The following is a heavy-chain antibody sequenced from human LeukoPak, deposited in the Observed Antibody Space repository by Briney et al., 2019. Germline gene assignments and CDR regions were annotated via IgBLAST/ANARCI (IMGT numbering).Heavy chain of an antibody. J-gene: IGHJ5*02. CDR1: GGSISNYY. V-gene: IGHV4-59*08. CDR3: ARQVIMSATGVPDTWLDP. CDR2: ISYSGGT. Sequence: SETLSLTCTVSGGSISNYYWNWIRQPPGKGLEWVGHISYSGGTKYNPSLQSRVTISIDTSKNQFSLNLSSVTAADTAVYYCARQVIMSATGVPDTWLDPWGQGILVTVSS. D-gene: IGHD2-8*02.